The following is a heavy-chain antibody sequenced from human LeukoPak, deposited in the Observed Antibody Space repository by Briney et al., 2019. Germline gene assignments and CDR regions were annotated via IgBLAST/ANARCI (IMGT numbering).Heavy chain of an antibody. CDR1: GGSLSNYY. Sequence: SETLSLTCTVSGGSLSNYYWNWLRQPPGKGLELIGYIYYSGTTNYNPSLKSRVSMSVDTSKNQFSLKLSSVTAADTAVYYCARSYSSSWYSSFDIWGHGTMVTVSS. D-gene: IGHD6-13*01. CDR3: ARSYSSSWYSSFDI. CDR2: IYYSGTT. V-gene: IGHV4-59*01. J-gene: IGHJ3*02.